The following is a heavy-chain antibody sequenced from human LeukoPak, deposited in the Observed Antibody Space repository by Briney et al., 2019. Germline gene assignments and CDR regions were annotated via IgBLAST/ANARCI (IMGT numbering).Heavy chain of an antibody. CDR3: ARHYYYDSSGYRYGMDV. J-gene: IGHJ6*02. Sequence: GESLNISCKGSGYSFTSYWIGWVRQMPGKGLEWMGIIYPGDSDTRYSPSFQGQVTISADKSISTAYLQWSSLKASDTAMYYCARHYYYDSSGYRYGMDVWGQGTTVTVSS. D-gene: IGHD3-22*01. CDR1: GYSFTSYW. V-gene: IGHV5-51*01. CDR2: IYPGDSDT.